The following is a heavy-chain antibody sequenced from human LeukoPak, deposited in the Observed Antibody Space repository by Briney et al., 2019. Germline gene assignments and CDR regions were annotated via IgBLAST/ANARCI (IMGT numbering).Heavy chain of an antibody. V-gene: IGHV4-59*01. Sequence: SETLSLTCTVSGGSISSYYWSWIRQPPGKGLEWIGYIYYSGSTNYNPSLKSRVTIPVDTSKNQFSLKLSSVTAADTAVYYCARGPRSSSWSFDYWGQGTLVTVSS. CDR1: GGSISSYY. J-gene: IGHJ4*02. CDR3: ARGPRSSSWSFDY. CDR2: IYYSGST. D-gene: IGHD6-13*01.